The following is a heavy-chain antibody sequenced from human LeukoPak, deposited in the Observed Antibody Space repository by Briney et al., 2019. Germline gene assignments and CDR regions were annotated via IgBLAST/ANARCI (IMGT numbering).Heavy chain of an antibody. V-gene: IGHV3-30*02. CDR1: GFTFSSYG. CDR2: IRYDGSNK. J-gene: IGHJ4*02. CDR3: AGDIVVVPAAIPPFVY. D-gene: IGHD2-2*01. Sequence: GGSLRLSCAASGFTFSSYGMHWVRQAPGKGLEWVAFIRYDGSNKYYADSVKGRFTISRDNSKNTLYLQMNSLRAEDTAVYYCAGDIVVVPAAIPPFVYWGQGTLVTVSS.